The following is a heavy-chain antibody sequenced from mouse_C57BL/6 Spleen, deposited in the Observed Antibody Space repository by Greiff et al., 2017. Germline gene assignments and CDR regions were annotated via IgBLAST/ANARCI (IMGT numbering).Heavy chain of an antibody. CDR3: ARPFDY. V-gene: IGHV1-82*01. CDR1: GYAFSSSW. CDR2: IYPGDGDT. Sequence: VQLQQSGPELVKPGASVKISCKASGYAFSSSWMNWVKQRPGKGLEWIGRIYPGDGDTNYNGNFKGKATLTADKSSSTAYMQLSSLTSEDSAVYFCARPFDYWGQGTTLTVSS. J-gene: IGHJ2*01.